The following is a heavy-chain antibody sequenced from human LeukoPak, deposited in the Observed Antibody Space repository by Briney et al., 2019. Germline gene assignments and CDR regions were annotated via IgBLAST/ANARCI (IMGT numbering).Heavy chain of an antibody. CDR2: ISSSSSYI. Sequence: GGSLRLSCAAYGFTFSSYSMNWVRQAPGKGLEWVSSISSSSSYIYYADSVKGRFTISRDNAKNSLYLQMHSLRAEDTAVYYCARSYSSAWDDAFDIWGQGTMVTVCS. CDR3: ARSYSSAWDDAFDI. CDR1: GFTFSSYS. V-gene: IGHV3-21*01. J-gene: IGHJ3*02. D-gene: IGHD6-19*01.